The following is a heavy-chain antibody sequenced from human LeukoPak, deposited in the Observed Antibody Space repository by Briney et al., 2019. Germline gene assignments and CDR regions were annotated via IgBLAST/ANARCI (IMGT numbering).Heavy chain of an antibody. CDR3: ARTHYYDSSGYFEVGGMDV. CDR1: GYTFTSYF. Sequence: ASVKVSCKASGYTFTSYFMYWVRQAPGQGLECVGIINPSGGSTRYAQKFQGRVTMTRDTSTSTVYMELSSLTSEDTAIYYCARTHYYDSSGYFEVGGMDVWGQGTTVTVSS. D-gene: IGHD3-22*01. CDR2: INPSGGST. V-gene: IGHV1-46*01. J-gene: IGHJ6*02.